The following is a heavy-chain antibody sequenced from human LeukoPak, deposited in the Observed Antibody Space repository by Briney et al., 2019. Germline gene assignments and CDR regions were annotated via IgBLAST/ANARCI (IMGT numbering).Heavy chain of an antibody. J-gene: IGHJ3*02. D-gene: IGHD2-2*01. Sequence: GESLKISCKGSGYYFTNYWMAWVRQMPGKGLEYMGFIYPGENNIRYSPPFQGQVTISADKSINTAYLQWNSLKASDTAMYYCARPPLQIVVVPEDAFDIWGQGTMVTVSS. V-gene: IGHV5-51*01. CDR2: IYPGENNI. CDR1: GYYFTNYW. CDR3: ARPPLQIVVVPEDAFDI.